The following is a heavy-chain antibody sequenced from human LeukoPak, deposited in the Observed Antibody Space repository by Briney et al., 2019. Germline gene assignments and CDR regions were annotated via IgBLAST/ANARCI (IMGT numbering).Heavy chain of an antibody. Sequence: GGSLRLSCAATGFTFSSYAMSWVRQAPGKGLEWVSAISGSGGSTYYADSVKGRFTISRDNSKNTLYLQMNSLRAEDTAVYYCAKDRSYYGSGSRAIDYWGQGTLVTVSS. D-gene: IGHD3-10*01. CDR1: GFTFSSYA. J-gene: IGHJ4*02. CDR3: AKDRSYYGSGSRAIDY. CDR2: ISGSGGST. V-gene: IGHV3-23*01.